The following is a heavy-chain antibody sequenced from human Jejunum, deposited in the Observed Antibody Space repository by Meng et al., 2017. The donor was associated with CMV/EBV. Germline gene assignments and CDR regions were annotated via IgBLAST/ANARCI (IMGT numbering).Heavy chain of an antibody. CDR1: FSDYG. V-gene: IGHV3-33*03. D-gene: IGHD5-18*01. CDR2: IWYDGSNK. CDR3: AKDHRKTVLVIKTHLDY. J-gene: IGHJ4*02. Sequence: FSDYGMHWVRQAPGKGLEWVAGIWYDGSNKYYSDSLKGRFTISRDNSNNTLYLQMNSLRAEDTAVYYCAKDHRKTVLVIKTHLDYWGQGTLVTVSS.